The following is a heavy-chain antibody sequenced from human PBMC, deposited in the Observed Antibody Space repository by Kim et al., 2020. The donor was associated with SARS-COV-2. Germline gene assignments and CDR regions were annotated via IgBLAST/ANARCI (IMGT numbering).Heavy chain of an antibody. Sequence: SETLSLTCTVSGGSISSYYWSWIRQPPGKGLEWIGYIYYSGSTNYNPSLKIRVTISVDTSKNQFSLKLSSVTAADTAVYYCARYRATDFWSGYPDAFDIWGQGTMVTVSS. CDR3: ARYRATDFWSGYPDAFDI. V-gene: IGHV4-59*13. CDR2: IYYSGST. CDR1: GGSISSYY. D-gene: IGHD3-3*01. J-gene: IGHJ3*02.